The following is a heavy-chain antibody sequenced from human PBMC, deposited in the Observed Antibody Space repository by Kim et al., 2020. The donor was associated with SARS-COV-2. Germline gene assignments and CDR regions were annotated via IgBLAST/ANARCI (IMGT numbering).Heavy chain of an antibody. CDR3: AKGGPYCSGGSCYPVGMDV. D-gene: IGHD2-15*01. V-gene: IGHV3-23*01. J-gene: IGHJ6*02. CDR1: GFTFSSYA. CDR2: ISGSGGST. Sequence: GGSLRLSCAASGFTFSSYAMSWVRQAPGKGLEWVSAISGSGGSTYYADSVKGRFTISRDNSKNTLYLQMNSLRAEDTAVDYCAKGGPYCSGGSCYPVGMDVWGQGTTVTVSS.